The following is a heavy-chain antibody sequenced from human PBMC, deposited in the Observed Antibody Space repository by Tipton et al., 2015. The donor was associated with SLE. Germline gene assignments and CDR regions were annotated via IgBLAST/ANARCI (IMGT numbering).Heavy chain of an antibody. CDR1: VGPLTSGRYY. Sequence: TLSLTCTVSVGPLTSGRYYWSWIRQPAGKGLEWIGHIYTTGSTNYSPSLKSRVTISFDTSETQFSLKLASVTIVDTAVYYCARVSSGTNYAIESWGQGTLVTVSS. J-gene: IGHJ4*02. V-gene: IGHV4-61*09. CDR3: ARVSSGTNYAIES. CDR2: IYTTGST. D-gene: IGHD4/OR15-4a*01.